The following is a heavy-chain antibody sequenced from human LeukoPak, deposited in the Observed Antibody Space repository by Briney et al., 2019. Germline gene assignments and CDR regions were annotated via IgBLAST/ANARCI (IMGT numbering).Heavy chain of an antibody. Sequence: SETLSLTCTVSGGSISSYYWSWIRQPPGKGLEWIGYIYYSGSTNYNPSLKSRVTISVDTSKNQFSLKLSSVTAADTAVYYCARQGFGELPLYYFDYWGQGTLVTVPS. CDR1: GGSISSYY. D-gene: IGHD3-10*01. V-gene: IGHV4-59*08. CDR3: ARQGFGELPLYYFDY. CDR2: IYYSGST. J-gene: IGHJ4*02.